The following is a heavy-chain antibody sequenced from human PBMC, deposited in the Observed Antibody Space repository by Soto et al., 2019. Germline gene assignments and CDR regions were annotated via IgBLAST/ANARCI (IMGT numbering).Heavy chain of an antibody. Sequence: ASVKVSCKASGYPFTSYGLHWVRQAPGQGLEWMGWINADNGDRRYAPKFQGRISITRDTSATTVYMELSSLRSEDTAIYFCARDKKNFDYCGRGTRVTF. J-gene: IGHJ4*02. V-gene: IGHV1-3*01. CDR2: INADNGDR. CDR3: ARDKKNFDY. CDR1: GYPFTSYG.